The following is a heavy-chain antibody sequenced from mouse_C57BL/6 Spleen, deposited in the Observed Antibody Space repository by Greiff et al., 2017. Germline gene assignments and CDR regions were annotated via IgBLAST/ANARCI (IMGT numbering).Heavy chain of an antibody. CDR2: IYPGSGNT. Sequence: QVQLQQSGAELVRPGASVKLSCKASGYTFPDYYINWVKQRPGQGLEWIARIYPGSGNTYYNEKFKGKATLTAEKSSSTAYMQLSSLTSEDSAVYFCARDYYDNPFDYWGQGTTLTVSS. D-gene: IGHD2-1*01. J-gene: IGHJ2*01. CDR3: ARDYYDNPFDY. V-gene: IGHV1-76*01. CDR1: GYTFPDYY.